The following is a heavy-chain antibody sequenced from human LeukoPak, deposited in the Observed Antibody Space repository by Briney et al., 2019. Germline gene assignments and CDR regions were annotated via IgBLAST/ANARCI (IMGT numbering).Heavy chain of an antibody. J-gene: IGHJ6*03. CDR3: ARIPAANYYYYYMDV. CDR1: GLTFSEYW. CDR2: IKQDASEK. V-gene: IGHV3-7*01. D-gene: IGHD2-2*01. Sequence: GGSLRLSCVVSGLTFSEYWVTWVRQAPGKGLEWVANIKQDASEKYYVDSVKGRFTISRDNAKNSLYLQMNSLRAEDTAVYYCARIPAANYYYYYMDVWGKGTTVTVSS.